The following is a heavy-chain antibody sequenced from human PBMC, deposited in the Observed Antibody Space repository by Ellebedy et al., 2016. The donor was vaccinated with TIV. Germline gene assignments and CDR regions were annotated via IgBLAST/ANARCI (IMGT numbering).Heavy chain of an antibody. V-gene: IGHV3-7*01. CDR3: ARDKIVGATYFDY. Sequence: GESLKISXAASGFTLSSYWMSWLRQAPGKGLEWVANIKQDGSEKYYVGSVKGRFTISRDNAENSLYLQMNSLRAEDTAVYYCARDKIVGATYFDYWGQGTLVTVSS. CDR2: IKQDGSEK. J-gene: IGHJ4*02. CDR1: GFTLSSYW. D-gene: IGHD1-26*01.